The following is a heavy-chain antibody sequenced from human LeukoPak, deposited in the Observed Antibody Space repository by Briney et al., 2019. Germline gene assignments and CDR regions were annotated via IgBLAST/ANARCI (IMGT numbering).Heavy chain of an antibody. Sequence: ASVKVSCKASGGTFSSYAISWVRQAPGQGLEWMGGIIPIFGTANYAQKFQGRVTITADESTSTAYMELSSLRSEDTAVYYCARSRVVVVAVVDYWGQGTLVTVSS. D-gene: IGHD2-15*01. J-gene: IGHJ4*02. CDR1: GGTFSSYA. V-gene: IGHV1-69*13. CDR3: ARSRVVVVAVVDY. CDR2: IIPIFGTA.